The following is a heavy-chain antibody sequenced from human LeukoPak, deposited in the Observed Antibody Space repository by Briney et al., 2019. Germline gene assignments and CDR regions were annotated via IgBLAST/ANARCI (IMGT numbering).Heavy chain of an antibody. CDR2: TYYRSKYYY. V-gene: IGHV6-1*01. Sequence: SQTLSLTCAISGDSVSSNSATWNWIRQSPSRGLEWLGRTYYRSKYYYDYAVSVKSRITINPDSSKNQFSLQLNSVTLEDTAVYYCARSGRMATIPYNWFDPWGQGTLVTVSS. J-gene: IGHJ5*02. D-gene: IGHD5-12*01. CDR1: GDSVSSNSAT. CDR3: ARSGRMATIPYNWFDP.